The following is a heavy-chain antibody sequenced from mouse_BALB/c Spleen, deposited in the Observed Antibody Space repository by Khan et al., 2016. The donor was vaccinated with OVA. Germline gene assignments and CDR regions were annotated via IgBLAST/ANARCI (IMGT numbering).Heavy chain of an antibody. Sequence: QVQLQQSGPELVKPGASVKMSCKASGYTFTDYVLTWVKQRTGQGLEWIGEIYPGSANTYYNEKFKGRATLTADKSSNTASMPLSSLTSEDSAVYFCARGGYGTSGAFWGQGTLVTVSA. D-gene: IGHD1-1*01. J-gene: IGHJ3*01. CDR1: GYTFTDYV. CDR2: IYPGSANT. V-gene: IGHV1-77*01. CDR3: ARGGYGTSGAF.